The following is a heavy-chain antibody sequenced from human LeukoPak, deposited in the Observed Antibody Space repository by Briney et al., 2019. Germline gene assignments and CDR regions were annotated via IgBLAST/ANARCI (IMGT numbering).Heavy chain of an antibody. J-gene: IGHJ4*02. Sequence: GGSLRLSCAASRFTFSSYTIHWVRQAPGKGLEWVAVTSHNGTSKYYPDSVKGRFTISRDNSKNTLYLQMNSLRVEDTAVYYCAARPLMPPRFDYWGQGTLVTVSS. CDR3: AARPLMPPRFDY. CDR1: RFTFSSYT. D-gene: IGHD2-2*01. CDR2: TSHNGTSK. V-gene: IGHV3-30-3*01.